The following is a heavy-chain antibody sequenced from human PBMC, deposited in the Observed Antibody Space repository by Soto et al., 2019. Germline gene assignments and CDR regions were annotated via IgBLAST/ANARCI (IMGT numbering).Heavy chain of an antibody. D-gene: IGHD3-10*01. Sequence: QVQLVESGGGVVQPGRSLRLSCAASGFTFSSYGMHWVRQAPGKGLEWVAVIWYDGSNKYYADSVKGRFTISRDNSKNTLYLQMNSLRAEDTAVYYCARDQPITIVRGGYFDYWGQGTLVTVSS. CDR2: IWYDGSNK. CDR1: GFTFSSYG. J-gene: IGHJ4*02. CDR3: ARDQPITIVRGGYFDY. V-gene: IGHV3-33*01.